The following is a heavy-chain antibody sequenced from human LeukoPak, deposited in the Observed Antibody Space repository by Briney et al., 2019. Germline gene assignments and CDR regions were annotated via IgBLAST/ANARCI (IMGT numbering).Heavy chain of an antibody. J-gene: IGHJ6*02. CDR1: GGSFSGYY. CDR3: ATLLDLVVPAALAGMDV. D-gene: IGHD2-2*01. V-gene: IGHV4-34*01. CDR2: IKHSGST. Sequence: SETLCLTCAVYGGSFSGYYWSWIRQPPGKGLEWIGEIKHSGSTNYNPSLKRRVTISVDTSKNPFSLKLSSGTAADTAVYYCATLLDLVVPAALAGMDVWGQGATVTVSS.